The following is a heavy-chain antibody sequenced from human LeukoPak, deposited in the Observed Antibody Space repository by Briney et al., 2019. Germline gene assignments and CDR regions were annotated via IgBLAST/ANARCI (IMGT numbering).Heavy chain of an antibody. Sequence: GGSLRLSCAASGFTFSSYGMSWVRQAPGKGLEWVSALSARGGSTYYADSVKGRFTISRDNSKNTLYLQMNSLRAGDSAVYFCVKRSDYGGNWNYLDYWGQGTPVTVSS. J-gene: IGHJ4*02. CDR3: VKRSDYGGNWNYLDY. V-gene: IGHV3-23*01. D-gene: IGHD4-23*01. CDR2: LSARGGST. CDR1: GFTFSSYG.